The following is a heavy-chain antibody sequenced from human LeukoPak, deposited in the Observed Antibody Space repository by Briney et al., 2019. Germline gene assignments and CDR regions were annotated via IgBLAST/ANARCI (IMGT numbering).Heavy chain of an antibody. CDR1: GGSISNYY. D-gene: IGHD6-19*01. J-gene: IGHJ4*02. CDR2: VYTSGST. Sequence: PSETLSLTCTVSGGSISNYYWSWIRQPAGKGQEWIGRVYTSGSTNYNPSLKSRVTLSVDTSKNQFSLKLSSVTAADTAVYYCARDLGSSGWCTFDYWGQGTLVTVSS. V-gene: IGHV4-4*07. CDR3: ARDLGSSGWCTFDY.